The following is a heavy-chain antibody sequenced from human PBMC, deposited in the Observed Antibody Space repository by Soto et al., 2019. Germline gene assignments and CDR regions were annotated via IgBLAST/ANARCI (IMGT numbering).Heavy chain of an antibody. CDR1: GFTFSSYA. V-gene: IGHV3-30-3*01. CDR3: ARASI. J-gene: IGHJ4*02. CDR2: ISYDGSDK. Sequence: PGGSLRLSCAASGFTFSSYAMHWVRQTPGKGLEWVALISYDGSDKYYADSVKGRFTISRDKSKNTLYLQMNSLRDEDTAVYYCARASIGGQGTLVTVSS.